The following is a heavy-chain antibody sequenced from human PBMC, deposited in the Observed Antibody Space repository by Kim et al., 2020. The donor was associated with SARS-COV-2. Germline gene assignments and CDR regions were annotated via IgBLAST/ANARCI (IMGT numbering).Heavy chain of an antibody. D-gene: IGHD6-13*01. Sequence: SLKSRVTISVDTSKNQFSLKLSSVTAADTAVCYCAAGYSSSWHQVGPFDYWGQGTLVTVSS. V-gene: IGHV4-39*01. CDR3: AAGYSSSWHQVGPFDY. J-gene: IGHJ4*02.